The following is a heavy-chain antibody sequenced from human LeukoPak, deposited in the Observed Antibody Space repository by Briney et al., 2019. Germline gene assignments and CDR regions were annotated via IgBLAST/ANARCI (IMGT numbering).Heavy chain of an antibody. Sequence: GGSLRLSCAASGFTFSSYGMNWVRQAPGKGLEWVSYISSSGSTIYYADSVKGRFTISRDYAKNSLYLQMNSLRAEDTAVYYCARDLPYSGSYQPDYWGQGTLVTVSS. CDR3: ARDLPYSGSYQPDY. CDR1: GFTFSSYG. CDR2: ISSSGSTI. D-gene: IGHD1-26*01. J-gene: IGHJ4*02. V-gene: IGHV3-48*03.